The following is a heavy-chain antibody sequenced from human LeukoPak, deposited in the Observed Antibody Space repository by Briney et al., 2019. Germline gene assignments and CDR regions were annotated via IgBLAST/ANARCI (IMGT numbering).Heavy chain of an antibody. D-gene: IGHD4-23*01. Sequence: GGSLRLSCAASGFTFSNDWMTWVRQAPGKGLEWVANIKQDGSEKYYVDSVKGRFTISRDNAKNSLYLQMNSLRAEDTAVYYCAREWYDYGGNSGDAYGYWGQGTLVTVSS. CDR1: GFTFSNDW. J-gene: IGHJ4*02. V-gene: IGHV3-7*01. CDR2: IKQDGSEK. CDR3: AREWYDYGGNSGDAYGY.